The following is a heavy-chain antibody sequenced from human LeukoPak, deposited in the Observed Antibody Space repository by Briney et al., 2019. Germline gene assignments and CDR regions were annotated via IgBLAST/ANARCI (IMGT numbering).Heavy chain of an antibody. CDR3: AKGRYGDDYPDAFDI. CDR2: ISWNSGSI. Sequence: PGGSLRLSCAASGFTFDDYAMHWVRQAPGKGLEWVSGISWNSGSIGYADSVKGRFTISRDNAKNSLYLQMNSLRAEDTALYYCAKGRYGDDYPDAFDIWGQGTMVTVSS. J-gene: IGHJ3*02. CDR1: GFTFDDYA. V-gene: IGHV3-9*01. D-gene: IGHD4-17*01.